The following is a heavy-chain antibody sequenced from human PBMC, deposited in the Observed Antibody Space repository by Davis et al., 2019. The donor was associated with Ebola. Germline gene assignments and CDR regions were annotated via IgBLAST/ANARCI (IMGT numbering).Heavy chain of an antibody. CDR3: AANTTSSPWFDP. Sequence: PSETLSLTCTVSGGSISSGSYYWSWIRQPAGKGLEWIGHIYTGGSTNYNPSLKSRVTISIDTSKNQVSLRLTSVTAADTAVYYCAANTTSSPWFDPWGQGTLVTVSS. V-gene: IGHV4-61*09. CDR2: IYTGGST. J-gene: IGHJ5*02. CDR1: GGSISSGSYY. D-gene: IGHD6-6*01.